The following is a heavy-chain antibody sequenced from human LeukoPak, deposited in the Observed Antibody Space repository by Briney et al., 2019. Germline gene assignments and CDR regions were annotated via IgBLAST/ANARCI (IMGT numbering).Heavy chain of an antibody. CDR1: GFTFSSYA. CDR3: STGLLADAFAI. CDR2: ISGSGGST. D-gene: IGHD3-22*01. Sequence: GGSLRLSCAASGFTFSSYAMSWVRQAPGKGLEWVSAISGSGGSTYYADSVKGRFTISRDNSKNTLYLQMNSLRAEDTAVYYCSTGLLADAFAIWGQGTMVTVSS. V-gene: IGHV3-23*01. J-gene: IGHJ3*02.